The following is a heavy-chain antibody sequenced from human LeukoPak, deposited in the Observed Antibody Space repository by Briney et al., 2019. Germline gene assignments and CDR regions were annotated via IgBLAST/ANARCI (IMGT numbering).Heavy chain of an antibody. CDR2: IYDSGST. Sequence: SSETLSLTCTVSGVSISSQYLSWIRQPPGKGLEWIGYIYDSGSTNYNPSLKSRVTISVDTSKNQFSLKLSSVTAADTAVYYCATSGSRTTIAYWGQGTLVTVSS. J-gene: IGHJ4*01. CDR1: GVSISSQY. V-gene: IGHV4-59*11. D-gene: IGHD1-1*01. CDR3: ATSGSRTTIAY.